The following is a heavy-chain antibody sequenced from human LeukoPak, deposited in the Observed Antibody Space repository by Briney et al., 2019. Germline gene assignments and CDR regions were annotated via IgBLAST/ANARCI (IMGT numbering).Heavy chain of an antibody. J-gene: IGHJ4*02. CDR2: IYYSGST. V-gene: IGHV4-59*11. D-gene: IGHD5-18*01. CDR1: GGSISRHY. Sequence: PSETLSLTCTVSGGSISRHYWSWVRQPPGKGREGIGYIYYSGSTNYTPSLKSRVTISVDTSKNQFSLKLSSVTAADTAVYYCASGYSYGPPGVFDYWGQGTLVTVSS. CDR3: ASGYSYGPPGVFDY.